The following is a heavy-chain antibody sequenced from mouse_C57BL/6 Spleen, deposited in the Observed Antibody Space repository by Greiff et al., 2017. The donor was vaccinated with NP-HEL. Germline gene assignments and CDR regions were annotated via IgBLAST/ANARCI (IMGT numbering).Heavy chain of an antibody. CDR1: GYTFTDYE. Sequence: QVQLQQSGAELVRPGASVTLSCKASGYTFTDYEMHWVKQTPVHGLEWIGAIDPETGGTAYNQKFKGKVILTADKSTSTAYMELRSLTSEDSAVYYCTRFYYGSSYVSFDYWGQGTTLTVSS. J-gene: IGHJ2*01. CDR3: TRFYYGSSYVSFDY. CDR2: IDPETGGT. V-gene: IGHV1-15*01. D-gene: IGHD1-1*01.